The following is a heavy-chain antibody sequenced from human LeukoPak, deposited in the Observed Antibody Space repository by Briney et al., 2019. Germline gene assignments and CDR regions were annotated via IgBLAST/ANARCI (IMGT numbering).Heavy chain of an antibody. CDR2: INHSGST. CDR3: ARVRYSSGWHYYYYYYMDV. J-gene: IGHJ6*03. V-gene: IGHV4-34*01. CDR1: GGSISGYY. Sequence: SETLSLTCSVSGGSISGYYWSWIRQPPGKGLEWIGEINHSGSTNYNPSLKSRVTISVDTSKNQFSLKLSSVTAADTAVYYCARVRYSSGWHYYYYYYMDVWGKGTTVTVSS. D-gene: IGHD6-19*01.